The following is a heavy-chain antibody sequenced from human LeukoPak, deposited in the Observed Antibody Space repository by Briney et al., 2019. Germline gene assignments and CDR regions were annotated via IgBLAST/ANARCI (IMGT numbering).Heavy chain of an antibody. Sequence: GGSLRLSCAASGFTFSSYWMSWVRQAPGKGLEWVANIKQDGSEKYYVDSVKGRFTISRDNAKNSLYLQMNSLRAEDTAVYYCASSPIRFHYYDSSGFSGWFDPWGQGTLVTVSS. D-gene: IGHD3-22*01. CDR2: IKQDGSEK. CDR3: ASSPIRFHYYDSSGFSGWFDP. CDR1: GFTFSSYW. J-gene: IGHJ5*02. V-gene: IGHV3-7*01.